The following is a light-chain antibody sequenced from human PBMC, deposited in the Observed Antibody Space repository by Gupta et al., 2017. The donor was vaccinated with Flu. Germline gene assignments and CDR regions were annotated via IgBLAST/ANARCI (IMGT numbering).Light chain of an antibody. CDR3: QQYNSYVT. CDR2: KAS. Sequence: SPSTLSASVGDRVTITCRASQSVSNCLAWYQQKPGTAPKLLIYKASKLEIGVPSRFSGSGSGTEFTLTISSLQPDDFATYYCQQYNSYVTFGGGTKVEIK. V-gene: IGKV1-5*03. J-gene: IGKJ4*01. CDR1: QSVSNC.